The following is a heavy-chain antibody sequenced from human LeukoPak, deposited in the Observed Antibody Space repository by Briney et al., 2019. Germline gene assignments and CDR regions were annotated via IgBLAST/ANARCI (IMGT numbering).Heavy chain of an antibody. V-gene: IGHV4-59*12. Sequence: PSETLSLTCTVSGGSISSYYWSWIRQPPGKGLEWIGYIYYSGSTNYNPSLKSRVTISVDTSKNQFSLKLSSVTAADTAVYYCARGPHDYVWGSYRPIDYWGQGTLVTVSS. CDR1: GGSISSYY. CDR3: ARGPHDYVWGSYRPIDY. D-gene: IGHD3-16*02. CDR2: IYYSGST. J-gene: IGHJ4*02.